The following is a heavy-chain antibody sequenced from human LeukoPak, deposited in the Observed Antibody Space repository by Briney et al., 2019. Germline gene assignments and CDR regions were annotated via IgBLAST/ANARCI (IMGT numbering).Heavy chain of an antibody. J-gene: IGHJ3*02. CDR2: IYYSGST. CDR3: AREGVNCSGGSCYFHDAFDI. Sequence: SETLSLTCTVSGGSISSYYWSWIRQPPGKGLEWIGYIYYSGSTNYNPSLKSRVTISVDTSKSQFSLKLSSVTAADTAVYYCAREGVNCSGGSCYFHDAFDIWGQGTMVTVSS. D-gene: IGHD2-15*01. V-gene: IGHV4-59*01. CDR1: GGSISSYY.